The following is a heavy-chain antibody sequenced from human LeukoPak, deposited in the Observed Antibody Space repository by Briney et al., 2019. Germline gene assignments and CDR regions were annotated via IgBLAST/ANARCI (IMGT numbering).Heavy chain of an antibody. CDR2: INHSGST. CDR1: GGSFSGYY. Sequence: PSETLSLTCAVYGGSFSGYYWSWIRQPPGKGLEWIGEINHSGSTNYNPSLKSRVTISVDTSKNQFSLKLSSVTAADTAVYYCARDGYYDILTGYPGAFDIWGQGTMVTVSS. CDR3: ARDGYYDILTGYPGAFDI. J-gene: IGHJ3*02. D-gene: IGHD3-9*01. V-gene: IGHV4-34*01.